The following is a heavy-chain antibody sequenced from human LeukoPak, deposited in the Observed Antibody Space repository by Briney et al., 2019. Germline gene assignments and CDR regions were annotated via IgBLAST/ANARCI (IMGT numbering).Heavy chain of an antibody. J-gene: IGHJ4*02. CDR2: IYYSGST. D-gene: IGHD3-22*01. CDR3: ARHWDSNGYYYNFDY. CDR1: GGSISPYY. Sequence: SETLSLTCTVSGGSISPYYWSWIRQPPGKGLEWIGYIYYSGSTNYNPSLKSRVTISVDTSKNQFSLKLSSVTAADTAMYYCARHWDSNGYYYNFDYWGLGTLVTVSS. V-gene: IGHV4-59*01.